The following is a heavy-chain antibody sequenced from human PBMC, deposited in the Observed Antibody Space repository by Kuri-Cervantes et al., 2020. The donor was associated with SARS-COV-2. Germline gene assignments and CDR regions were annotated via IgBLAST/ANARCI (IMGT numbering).Heavy chain of an antibody. Sequence: GESLKISCAASGFTVSSNYMSWVRQAPGKGLEWVSVIYSGGSTYYADSVKGRFTISRDNAKNSLYLQMNSLRAEDTAVYYCARESYYYDSSGYYYVGYYYYYYMDVWGKGTTVTVSS. J-gene: IGHJ6*03. CDR1: GFTVSSNY. CDR2: IYSGGST. V-gene: IGHV3-53*01. D-gene: IGHD3-22*01. CDR3: ARESYYYDSSGYYYVGYYYYYYMDV.